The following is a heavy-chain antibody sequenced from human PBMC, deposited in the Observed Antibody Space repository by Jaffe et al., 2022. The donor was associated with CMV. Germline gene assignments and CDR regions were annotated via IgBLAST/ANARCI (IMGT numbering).Heavy chain of an antibody. Sequence: QVQLQESGPGLVKPSETLSLTCTVSDGSITNYFWSWIRQPPGKGLEWIGYIYHSGSTNYNPSLKSRVTISVDTSKNQFSLKLRFVTAADTAVYYCARAQTTLPWFEYWGQGTLVTVSS. CDR3: ARAQTTLPWFEY. D-gene: IGHD1-7*01. CDR2: IYHSGST. J-gene: IGHJ4*02. V-gene: IGHV4-59*01. CDR1: DGSITNYF.